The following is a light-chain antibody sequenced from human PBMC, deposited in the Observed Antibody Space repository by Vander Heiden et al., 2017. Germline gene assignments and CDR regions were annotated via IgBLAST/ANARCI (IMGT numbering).Light chain of an antibody. Sequence: DIQMTQSPSSISASVGDSVPITCRASQSISSYLHWYQQKPGKAPKLLIYAASSLQSGVPSRFSGSGSGTDFTLTISSLQPEDFATYYCQQSYSTPLTFGGGTKVEIK. CDR1: QSISSY. J-gene: IGKJ4*01. V-gene: IGKV1-39*01. CDR3: QQSYSTPLT. CDR2: AAS.